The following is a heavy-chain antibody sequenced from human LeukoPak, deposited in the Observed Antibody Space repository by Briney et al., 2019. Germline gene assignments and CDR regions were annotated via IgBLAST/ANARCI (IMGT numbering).Heavy chain of an antibody. CDR1: GFTVSSNH. D-gene: IGHD3-3*01. CDR2: ISSSSSYI. J-gene: IGHJ4*02. CDR3: AREDFWSGYPLYYFDY. Sequence: TPGGSLRLSCAASGFTVSSNHMSWVRQAPGKGLEWVSSISSSSSYIYYANSVKGRFTISRDNAKNSLYLQMNSLRAEDTAVYYCAREDFWSGYPLYYFDYWGQGTLVTVSS. V-gene: IGHV3-21*01.